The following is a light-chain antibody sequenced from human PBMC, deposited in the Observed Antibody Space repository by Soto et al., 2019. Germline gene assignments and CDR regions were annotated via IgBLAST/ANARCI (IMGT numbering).Light chain of an antibody. CDR1: TSNIGGNF. CDR3: AVWDDGLSGWV. CDR2: RNF. V-gene: IGLV1-47*01. J-gene: IGLJ3*02. Sequence: QSVLTQPPSASGTPGQTVTISCSGTTSNIGGNFVYWYLHVPGTAPRLLIYRNFNRPSGVPDRFSGSKSGTSASLAISGLRSEDEADYYCAVWDDGLSGWVLGGGTQLTVL.